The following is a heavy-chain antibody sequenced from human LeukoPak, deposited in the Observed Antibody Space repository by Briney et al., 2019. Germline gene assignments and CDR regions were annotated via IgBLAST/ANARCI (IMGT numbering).Heavy chain of an antibody. CDR1: GGSIHSGGFY. J-gene: IGHJ4*02. CDR2: IYYTGTT. D-gene: IGHD4-17*01. Sequence: SQTLSLTCAVSGGSIHSGGFYWTWIRQQPGKGLEWIAYIYYTGTTYYNPSLKSRVTLSIDTSKNQFSLRLTSVTAADTAVYYCARNREFGEYYFDFWGRGTLVTVSS. V-gene: IGHV4-31*11. CDR3: ARNREFGEYYFDF.